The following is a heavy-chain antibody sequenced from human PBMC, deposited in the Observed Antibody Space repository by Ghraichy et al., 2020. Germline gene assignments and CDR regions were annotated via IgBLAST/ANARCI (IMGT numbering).Heavy chain of an antibody. D-gene: IGHD2-2*02. Sequence: SETLSLTCAVYGGSFSGYYWSWIRQPPGKGLEWIGEINHSGSTNYNPSLKSRVTISVDTSKNQFSLKLSSVTAADTAVYYCARGFMEGVVPAAIYGNWFDPWGQGTLVTVSS. J-gene: IGHJ5*02. CDR3: ARGFMEGVVPAAIYGNWFDP. CDR1: GGSFSGYY. CDR2: INHSGST. V-gene: IGHV4-34*01.